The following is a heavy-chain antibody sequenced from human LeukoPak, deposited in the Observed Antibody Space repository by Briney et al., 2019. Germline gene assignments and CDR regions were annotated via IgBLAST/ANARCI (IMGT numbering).Heavy chain of an antibody. CDR2: IGPTGFDR. CDR1: GLTFSTSG. V-gene: IGHV3-21*06. CDR3: ATETNGRHYDY. J-gene: IGHJ4*02. D-gene: IGHD1-14*01. Sequence: GGSLRLSCTTSGLTFSTSGFNWVCQAPGKGLEWVASIGPTGFDRYHADSIKGRFTISRDNANNFLYLQTDSLRAEDSAVYYCATETNGRHYDYWGQGTLLTVSS.